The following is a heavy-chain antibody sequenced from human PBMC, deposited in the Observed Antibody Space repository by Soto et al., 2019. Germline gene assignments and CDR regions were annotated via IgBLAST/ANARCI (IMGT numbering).Heavy chain of an antibody. CDR2: ISYDGSNK. V-gene: IGHV3-30-3*01. J-gene: IGHJ3*02. Sequence: PGGSLRLSCAASGFTFSSYAMHWVRQAPGKGLEWVAVISYDGSNKYYADSVKGRFTISRDNSKNTLYLQMNSLRAEDTAVYYCPRDRIVVVTYAFDMWGQGTMVTV. D-gene: IGHD3-22*01. CDR3: PRDRIVVVTYAFDM. CDR1: GFTFSSYA.